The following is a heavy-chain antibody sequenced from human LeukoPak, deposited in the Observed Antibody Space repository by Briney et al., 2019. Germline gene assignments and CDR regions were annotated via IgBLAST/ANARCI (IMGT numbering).Heavy chain of an antibody. D-gene: IGHD2-21*02. J-gene: IGHJ2*01. CDR3: VRDCASDCSIKGHYFFDL. CDR2: ISTDKADT. V-gene: IGHV1-18*01. Sequence: ASVKVSCKASGYTFTKYGLTWVRQAPGQGLEWRGWISTDKADTYYAQNYQGRVTMTIDTSTSTAYMELRSLTSDDTAVYYCVRDCASDCSIKGHYFFDLWGRGTLVTVSS. CDR1: GYTFTKYG.